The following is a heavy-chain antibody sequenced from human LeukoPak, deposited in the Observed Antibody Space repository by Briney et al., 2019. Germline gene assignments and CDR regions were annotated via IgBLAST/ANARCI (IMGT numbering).Heavy chain of an antibody. Sequence: SETLSLTCTVSGGSISSDSYYWSWIRQPAGKGLEWIGYIYYSGRTNYNPSLKSRVTIPVATSKTQFSLKLSAVTAADTAVYYCARVNYDGSGSSFYFDYWGQGTLVTVSS. J-gene: IGHJ4*02. V-gene: IGHV4-61*10. D-gene: IGHD3-10*01. CDR2: IYYSGRT. CDR1: GGSISSDSYY. CDR3: ARVNYDGSGSSFYFDY.